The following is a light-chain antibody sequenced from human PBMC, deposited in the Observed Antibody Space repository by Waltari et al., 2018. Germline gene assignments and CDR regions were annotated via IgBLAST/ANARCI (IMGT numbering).Light chain of an antibody. CDR2: DAS. J-gene: IGKJ1*01. V-gene: IGKV3-11*01. CDR1: QSVSNY. CDR3: QQRTTWT. Sequence: EIVLIHSTVTLSLSPGDRAALSCRASQSVSNYLAWYQQKPGQAPRLLIYDASNRATGVPARFSGSGSGIDFTLTISSLEPEDFAVYYCQQRTTWTFGQGTKVEIK.